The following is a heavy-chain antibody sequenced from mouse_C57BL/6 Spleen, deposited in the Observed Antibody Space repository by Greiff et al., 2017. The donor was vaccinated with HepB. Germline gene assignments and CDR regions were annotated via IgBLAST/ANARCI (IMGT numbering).Heavy chain of an antibody. D-gene: IGHD1-1*01. J-gene: IGHJ2*01. CDR2: INYDGSST. Sequence: EVQLQESEGGLVQPGSSMKLSCTASGFTFSDYYMAWVRQVPEKGLEWVANINYDGSSTYYLDSLKSRFIISRDNAKNILYLQMSSLKSEDTATYYCARDYGSSYMWYFDYWGQGTTLTVSS. CDR3: ARDYGSSYMWYFDY. CDR1: GFTFSDYY. V-gene: IGHV5-16*01.